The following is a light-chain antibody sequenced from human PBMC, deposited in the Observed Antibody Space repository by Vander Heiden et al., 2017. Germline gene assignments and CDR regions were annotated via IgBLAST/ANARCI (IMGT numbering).Light chain of an antibody. CDR1: QSVSSSY. CDR2: GAS. J-gene: IGKJ3*01. Sequence: EIVLTQSPGTLSLSPGERATLSCRASQSVSSSYLAWYQQKPGQAPRLLIYGASSRATGIPDRFSGSGSGTDFTLTISRREPEDFAVYYCQQYGSSPLFTFGHGTKVXIK. V-gene: IGKV3-20*01. CDR3: QQYGSSPLFT.